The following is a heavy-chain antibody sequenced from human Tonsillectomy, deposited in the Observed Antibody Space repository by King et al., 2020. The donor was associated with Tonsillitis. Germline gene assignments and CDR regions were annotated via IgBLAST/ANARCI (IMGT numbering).Heavy chain of an antibody. CDR3: AKTGASEQQLADLDY. Sequence: EVQLVESGGGLVQPGGSLRLSCAASGFTFSNFAMNWVRQAPGKGLEWVSVIFSGSSRTFYADSVKGRFTISRDNSKNTLYLQMNSLRAEDTAIYYCAKTGASEQQLADLDYWGQGTLVTVSS. CDR1: GFTFSNFA. CDR2: IFSGSSRT. D-gene: IGHD6-13*01. J-gene: IGHJ4*02. V-gene: IGHV3-23*03.